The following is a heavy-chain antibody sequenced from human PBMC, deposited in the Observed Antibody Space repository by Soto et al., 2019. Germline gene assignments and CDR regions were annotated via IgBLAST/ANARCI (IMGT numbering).Heavy chain of an antibody. Sequence: GASVKVSCKASGYTFTTYGISWVRQAPGQGLEWMGWISAYNGNTNYAQKLQGRVTMTTDTSTSTAYMELRSLRSDDTAVYYCARTHYYGSGSYYYYGMDVWGQGTTVTV. D-gene: IGHD3-10*01. CDR1: GYTFTTYG. CDR2: ISAYNGNT. V-gene: IGHV1-18*01. CDR3: ARTHYYGSGSYYYYGMDV. J-gene: IGHJ6*02.